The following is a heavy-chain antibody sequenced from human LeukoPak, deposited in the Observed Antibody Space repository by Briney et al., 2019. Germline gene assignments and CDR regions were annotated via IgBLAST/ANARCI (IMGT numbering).Heavy chain of an antibody. V-gene: IGHV3-21*01. D-gene: IGHD1/OR15-1a*01. J-gene: IGHJ4*02. CDR1: GFTFSSYE. CDR3: AREGLSITGTSFDY. CDR2: ISSSSSYI. Sequence: GGSLRLSCAASGFTFSSYEMNWVRQAPGKGLEWVSSISSSSSYIYYADSVKGRFTISRDNAKNSLYLQMNSLRAEDTAVYYCAREGLSITGTSFDYWGQGTLVTVSS.